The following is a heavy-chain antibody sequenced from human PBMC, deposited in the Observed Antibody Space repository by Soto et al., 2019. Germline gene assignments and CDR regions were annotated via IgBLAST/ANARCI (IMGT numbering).Heavy chain of an antibody. V-gene: IGHV4-61*01. J-gene: IGHJ4*02. CDR2: IYYSGST. D-gene: IGHD4-17*01. CDR1: GGSVSSGSYY. Sequence: SETLSLTCTVSGGSVSSGSYYWSWIRQPPGKGLEWIGYIYYSGSTNYNPSLKSRVTISVDTSKNQFSLKLSSVTAADTAVYYCARTDGDLDYWGQGTLVTXSS. CDR3: ARTDGDLDY.